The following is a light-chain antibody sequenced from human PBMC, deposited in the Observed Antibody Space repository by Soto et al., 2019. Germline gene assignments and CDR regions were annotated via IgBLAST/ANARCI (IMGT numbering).Light chain of an antibody. V-gene: IGKV3-20*01. J-gene: IGKJ1*01. CDR1: QSVSSNY. Sequence: EIVFKKSPGTLSLYPGERANFSCRASQSVSSNYLAWYQQKPGQAPRLLIYGASNRATGIPDRFSGSGSGTDFTLTISRLEPEDFAVYYCQQYGSSGTFCQVTKVDIK. CDR3: QQYGSSGT. CDR2: GAS.